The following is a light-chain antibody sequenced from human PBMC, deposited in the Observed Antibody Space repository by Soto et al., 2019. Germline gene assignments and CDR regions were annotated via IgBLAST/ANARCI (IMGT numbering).Light chain of an antibody. V-gene: IGLV2-8*01. J-gene: IGLJ1*01. CDR3: SSYAGSNNYV. Sequence: QSALTQPPSASGSLGQSVTISCTGSSSDVGYYDSVSWYQHHPGKAPQAVIYEVNKRPSGVPDRFSGSKSGNTASLTVSGLQAEDEGDCYCSSYAGSNNYVFGTGTKVTVL. CDR1: SSDVGYYDS. CDR2: EVN.